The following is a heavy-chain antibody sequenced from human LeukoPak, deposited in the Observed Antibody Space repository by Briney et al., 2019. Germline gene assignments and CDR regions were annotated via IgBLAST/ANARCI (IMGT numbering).Heavy chain of an antibody. D-gene: IGHD4-23*01. CDR1: GYSFTSYW. CDR3: ARHPSGNSRNWFDP. CDR2: IDPSDSYT. J-gene: IGHJ5*02. V-gene: IGHV5-10-1*01. Sequence: GESLKISCKGSGYSFTSYWIGWVRQMPGKGLEWMGRIDPSDSYTNYSPSFQGHVTISVDKSISTAYLQWSSLKASDTAMYYCARHPSGNSRNWFDPWGQGTLVTVSS.